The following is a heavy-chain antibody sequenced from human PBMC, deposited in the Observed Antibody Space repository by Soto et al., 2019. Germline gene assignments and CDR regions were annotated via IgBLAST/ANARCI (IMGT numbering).Heavy chain of an antibody. CDR2: IYSSGST. D-gene: IGHD3-22*01. J-gene: IGHJ3*02. Sequence: QVQLQESGPGLVKPSQTLSLTCTVSGGSISRGDYYWSWIRHHPGKGLEWIGYIYSSGSTYYNPSLRSRVTRSADTSKNQFSLRLSSVTAADTAVYYCVRDYDYDTSRNDAFDIWGQGTMVTVSS. CDR1: GGSISRGDYY. CDR3: VRDYDYDTSRNDAFDI. V-gene: IGHV4-31*03.